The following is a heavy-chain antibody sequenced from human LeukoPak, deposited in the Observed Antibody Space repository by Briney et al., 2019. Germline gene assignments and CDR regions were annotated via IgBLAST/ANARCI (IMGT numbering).Heavy chain of an antibody. CDR3: AKDRSSVTEVLFDY. V-gene: IGHV3-23*01. CDR2: ITGNGGTT. CDR1: GFTFSNYG. Sequence: GGSLRLSCAASGFTFSNYGMNWVRQAPGKGLEWVSGITGNGGTTYYADSVKGRFTISRDNSKNTLYLQMNSLRAEDTAVYYCAKDRSSVTEVLFDYWGQGTLVTVSS. J-gene: IGHJ4*02. D-gene: IGHD4-17*01.